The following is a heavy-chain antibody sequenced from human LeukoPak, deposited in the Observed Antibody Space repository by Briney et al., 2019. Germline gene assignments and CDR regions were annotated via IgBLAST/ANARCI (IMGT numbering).Heavy chain of an antibody. CDR3: ARALRYFDWLSTSPEYNWFDH. Sequence: PGGSLRLSCAASGFTFSSYSMNWVRQAPGKGLEWVSYINSSSSTIYYADSVKGRFTISRDNAKTSLYLQMNSLRAEDTAVYYCARALRYFDWLSTSPEYNWFDHWGQGTLVTVSS. D-gene: IGHD3-9*01. CDR1: GFTFSSYS. J-gene: IGHJ5*02. V-gene: IGHV3-48*01. CDR2: INSSSSTI.